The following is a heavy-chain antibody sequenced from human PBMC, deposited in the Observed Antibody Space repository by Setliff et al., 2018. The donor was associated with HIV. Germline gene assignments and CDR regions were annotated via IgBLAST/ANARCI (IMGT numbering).Heavy chain of an antibody. V-gene: IGHV4-59*12. D-gene: IGHD6-13*01. J-gene: IGHJ4*02. CDR2: IFSSGST. CDR1: GGSIRSYY. CDR3: ARGGSRGSWYWDY. Sequence: SETLSLTCTVIGGSIRSYYWSWIRQPPGKGLEWIGYIFSSGSTNYNPSLQSRVSISVDRSKNHFSLRLSSVTAADTAVYYCARGGSRGSWYWDYWGQGTLVTVSS.